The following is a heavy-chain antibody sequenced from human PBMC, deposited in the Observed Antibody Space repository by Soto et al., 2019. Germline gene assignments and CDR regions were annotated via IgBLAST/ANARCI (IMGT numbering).Heavy chain of an antibody. CDR2: ISAYNGNT. Sequence: GASVKVSCKASGYTFTSYGISWVRQAPGQGLEWMGWISAYNGNTNYAQKLQGRVTMTRDTSTSTVYMELSSLRSEDTAVYYCARVYDSSGYYDAFDIWGQGTMVTVSS. V-gene: IGHV1-18*01. CDR1: GYTFTSYG. D-gene: IGHD3-22*01. J-gene: IGHJ3*02. CDR3: ARVYDSSGYYDAFDI.